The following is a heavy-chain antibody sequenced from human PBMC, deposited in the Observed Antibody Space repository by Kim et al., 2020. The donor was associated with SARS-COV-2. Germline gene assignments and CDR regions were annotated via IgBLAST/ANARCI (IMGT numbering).Heavy chain of an antibody. D-gene: IGHD5-18*01. V-gene: IGHV4-39*01. CDR3: ARRGYNFGPLDY. J-gene: IGHJ4*02. Sequence: SFDPSLKCRVTISVDTSKNQFSLMLNSVTAADTAVYYCARRGYNFGPLDYWGQGTLFTVSS.